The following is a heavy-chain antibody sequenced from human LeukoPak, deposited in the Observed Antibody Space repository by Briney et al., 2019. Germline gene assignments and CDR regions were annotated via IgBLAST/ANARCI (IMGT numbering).Heavy chain of an antibody. CDR1: GFTVSSNY. J-gene: IGHJ4*02. Sequence: GGSLRLSCAASGFTVSSNYMSWVRQAPGKGLEWVSVIYSGGSTYYADSVKGRFTISRHNPKNTLYLQMNSLRAEDTAVYYCHYYDSSGYPNYWGQGTLVTVSS. V-gene: IGHV3-53*04. D-gene: IGHD3-22*01. CDR2: IYSGGST. CDR3: HYYDSSGYPNY.